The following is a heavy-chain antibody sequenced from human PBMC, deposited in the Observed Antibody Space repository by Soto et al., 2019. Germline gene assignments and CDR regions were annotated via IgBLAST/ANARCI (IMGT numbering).Heavy chain of an antibody. CDR2: ISSSSSYI. V-gene: IGHV3-21*01. D-gene: IGHD3-9*01. CDR1: GFTFSSYS. CDR3: ASRRDVTGNAFDI. J-gene: IGHJ3*02. Sequence: EVQLVESGGGLVKPGGSLRLSCAASGFTFSSYSMNWVRQAPGKGLEWVSSISSSSSYIYYADSVKGRFTISRDNAKNSRYLQMYSLRAEDTAVYYCASRRDVTGNAFDIWGQGTMVTVAS.